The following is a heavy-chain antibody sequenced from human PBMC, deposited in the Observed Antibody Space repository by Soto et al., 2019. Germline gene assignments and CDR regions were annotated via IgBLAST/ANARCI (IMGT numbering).Heavy chain of an antibody. V-gene: IGHV1-18*01. Sequence: VKVSCKASGYTFSNYGITWVRQAPGQGLEWMGWFNSYNGDATYAQRLQGRVTMTTDTSTSTAYMELWSLRSDDTAVYYCAREDSGGLDYWGPGTLVTVSS. J-gene: IGHJ4*02. CDR3: AREDSGGLDY. CDR1: GYTFSNYG. CDR2: FNSYNGDA. D-gene: IGHD1-26*01.